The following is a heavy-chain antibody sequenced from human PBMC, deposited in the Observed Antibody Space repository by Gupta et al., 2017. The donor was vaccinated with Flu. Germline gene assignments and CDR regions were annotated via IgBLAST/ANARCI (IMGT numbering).Heavy chain of an antibody. CDR1: GFSFSSYA. D-gene: IGHD2-15*01. Sequence: EVQLLESGGGLVQPGGSLRLSCAASGFSFSSYAMSWFRQAPGKGLEWVSAISGSGGSTYYADSVKGRFTISRDNSKNTLYLQMNSLRAEDTAVYYCAKKGQDCSGGSCYYFDYWGQGTLVTVSS. V-gene: IGHV3-23*01. CDR3: AKKGQDCSGGSCYYFDY. J-gene: IGHJ4*02. CDR2: ISGSGGST.